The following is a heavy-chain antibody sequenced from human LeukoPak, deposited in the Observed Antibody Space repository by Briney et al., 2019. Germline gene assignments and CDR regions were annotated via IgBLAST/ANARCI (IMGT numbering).Heavy chain of an antibody. D-gene: IGHD5-24*01. CDR2: ISYDGSNK. Sequence: GRSLRLSCAASGFTFSSYAMHWVRQAPGKGLEWVAVISYDGSNKYYADSVKGRFTISRDNSKNTLYLQMNSLRAEDTAVYYCARAERARVPPDYWGQGTLVTVSS. J-gene: IGHJ4*02. CDR1: GFTFSSYA. V-gene: IGHV3-30*04. CDR3: ARAERARVPPDY.